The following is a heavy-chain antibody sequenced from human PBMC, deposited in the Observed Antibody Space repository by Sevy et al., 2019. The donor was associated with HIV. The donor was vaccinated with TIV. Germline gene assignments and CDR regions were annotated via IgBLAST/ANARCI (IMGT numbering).Heavy chain of an antibody. V-gene: IGHV3-7*01. CDR1: GFTFSVYW. CDR3: AHATIGRFDS. CDR2: IKGDGSDK. J-gene: IGHJ4*02. D-gene: IGHD3-16*01. Sequence: GGSLRLSCAASGFTFSVYWMNWVRQAPGKGLEWVANIKGDGSDKHYVDSVEGRFTISSDNGKNLLYLQMNSLRVEDTAVYYCAHATIGRFDSWGQGTLVTVSS.